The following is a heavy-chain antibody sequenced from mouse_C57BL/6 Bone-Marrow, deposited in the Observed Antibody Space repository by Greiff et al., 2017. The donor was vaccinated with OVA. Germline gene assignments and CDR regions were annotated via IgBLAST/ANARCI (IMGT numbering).Heavy chain of an antibody. Sequence: EVMLVESGPELVKPGDSVKISCKASGYSFTGYFMNWVMQSHGKSLEWIGRINPYNGDTFYNQKFKGKATLTVDKSSSTAHMELRSLTSEDSAVYYCASNWALGAMDYWGQGTSVTVSS. V-gene: IGHV1-20*01. D-gene: IGHD4-1*01. CDR1: GYSFTGYF. CDR3: ASNWALGAMDY. J-gene: IGHJ4*01. CDR2: INPYNGDT.